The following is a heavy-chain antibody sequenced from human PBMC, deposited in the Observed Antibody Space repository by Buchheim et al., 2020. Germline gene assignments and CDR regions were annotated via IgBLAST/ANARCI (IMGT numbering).Heavy chain of an antibody. CDR1: GFTFGDHA. Sequence: EVQLVESGGGLVQPGRSLRLSCIASGFTFGDHAMNWFRQAPGKGLEWVGFIRSKGYGGSADYAASVKGRFTISSDDSESIAYLQMNSLKTEDTAVYYCTRVRFYDSSGYYYLFDYWGQGT. D-gene: IGHD3-22*01. V-gene: IGHV3-49*03. J-gene: IGHJ4*02. CDR2: IRSKGYGGSA. CDR3: TRVRFYDSSGYYYLFDY.